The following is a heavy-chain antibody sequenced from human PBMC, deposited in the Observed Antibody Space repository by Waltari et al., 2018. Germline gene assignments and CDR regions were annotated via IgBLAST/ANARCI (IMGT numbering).Heavy chain of an antibody. V-gene: IGHV3-30*01. CDR1: GFTFSSYA. CDR2: ISYDGSNK. Sequence: QVQLVESGGGVVKPGRSLRLSCAASGFTFSSYAMHWVRQAPGQGLEWVAVISYDGSNKYYADSVKGRFTISRDNSKNTLYLQMNSLRAEDTAVYYCARDALVYDSSGYSLPSDYWGQGTLVTVSS. J-gene: IGHJ4*02. CDR3: ARDALVYDSSGYSLPSDY. D-gene: IGHD3-22*01.